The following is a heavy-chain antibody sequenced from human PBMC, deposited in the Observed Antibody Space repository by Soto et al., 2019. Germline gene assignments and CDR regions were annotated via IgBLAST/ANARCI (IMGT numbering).Heavy chain of an antibody. CDR1: GVSVSSYH. Sequence: SETLSLTCTVSGVSVSSYHWSWIRQPPGKGLEWIGYMYYSGSTNSNPSLKSRVTMSVDTSRNQFSLKLNSVTAADTAVYYCASGYDILTGYPRGDYYGMDVWGQGTTVTVSS. D-gene: IGHD3-9*01. J-gene: IGHJ6*02. CDR2: MYYSGST. CDR3: ASGYDILTGYPRGDYYGMDV. V-gene: IGHV4-59*08.